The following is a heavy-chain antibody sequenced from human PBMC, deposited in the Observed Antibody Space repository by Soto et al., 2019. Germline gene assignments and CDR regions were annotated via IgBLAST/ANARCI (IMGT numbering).Heavy chain of an antibody. CDR2: TRNKANSYTT. J-gene: IGHJ3*02. D-gene: IGHD3-10*01. CDR1: GFTFSDHY. CDR3: ARANGLLWFGELGAFDI. Sequence: EVQLVESGGGLVQPGGSLRLSCAASGFTFSDHYMDWVRQAPGKGLEWVGRTRNKANSYTTEYAASVKGRFTISRDDSKTSLYLQMNSLKTEDTAVYYCARANGLLWFGELGAFDIWGQGTMVTVSS. V-gene: IGHV3-72*01.